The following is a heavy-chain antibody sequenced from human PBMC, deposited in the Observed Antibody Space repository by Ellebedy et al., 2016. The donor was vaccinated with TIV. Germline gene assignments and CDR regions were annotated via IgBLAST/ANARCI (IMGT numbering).Heavy chain of an antibody. J-gene: IGHJ4*02. CDR1: GFTFRDYYQ. V-gene: IGHV3-7*01. CDR2: IHPDGSEK. D-gene: IGHD3-10*01. Sequence: GESLKISCAASGFTFRDYYQMSWIRQAPGRGLAWVANIHPDGSEKYYVDSVKGRFTISRDNAKNSLYLEMNSLRAEDTAVYYCARDYYGSGNWGQGTLVTVSS. CDR3: ARDYYGSGN.